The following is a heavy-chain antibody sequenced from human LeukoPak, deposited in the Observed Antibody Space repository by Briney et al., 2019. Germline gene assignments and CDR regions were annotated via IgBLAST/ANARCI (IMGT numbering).Heavy chain of an antibody. CDR2: INPSGGST. J-gene: IGHJ4*02. Sequence: ASVKVSCKASGCTFTSYYMHWVRQAPGQGLEWMGIINPSGGSTSYAQKFQGRVTMTRDMSTSTVYMELSSLRSEDTAVYYCARGCSSTSCPLPFDYWGQGTLVTVSS. V-gene: IGHV1-46*01. CDR3: ARGCSSTSCPLPFDY. CDR1: GCTFTSYY. D-gene: IGHD2-2*01.